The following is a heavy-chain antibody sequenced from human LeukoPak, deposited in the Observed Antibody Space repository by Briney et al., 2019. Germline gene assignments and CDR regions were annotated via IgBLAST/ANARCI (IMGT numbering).Heavy chain of an antibody. J-gene: IGHJ4*02. CDR2: IYYSGST. D-gene: IGHD4-23*01. Sequence: SETLSLTCTVSGGSISSYYWSWIRQHPGKGLEWIGYIYYSGSTYYNPSLKSRVTISVDTSKNQFSLKLSSVTAADTAVYYCARAEVVTLRFDYWGQGTLVTVSS. CDR3: ARAEVVTLRFDY. V-gene: IGHV4-59*06. CDR1: GGSISSYY.